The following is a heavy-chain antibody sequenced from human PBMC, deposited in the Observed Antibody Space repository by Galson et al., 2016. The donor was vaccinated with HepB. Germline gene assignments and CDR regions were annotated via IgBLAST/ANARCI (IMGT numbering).Heavy chain of an antibody. Sequence: SVKVSCKASGGTFSSYGISWVRQAPGQGLEWMGGIIPIFGTANYAQRFQGRVTITTDESTNTAYMELRSLGSEDTAVYYCARADDFWRFDPWGQGTLVTVSS. V-gene: IGHV1-69*05. CDR2: IIPIFGTA. CDR1: GGTFSSYG. D-gene: IGHD3-3*01. J-gene: IGHJ5*02. CDR3: ARADDFWRFDP.